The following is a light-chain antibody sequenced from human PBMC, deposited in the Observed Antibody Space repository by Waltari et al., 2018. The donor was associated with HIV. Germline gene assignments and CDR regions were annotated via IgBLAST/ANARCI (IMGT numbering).Light chain of an antibody. Sequence: QSALTQPRSVSGSPGQSVTISCTGTSSDVGRYNYVSWYQQHPGKAPKLISFDVNKRPSGFPDRFSASKSGNTASLTISGLQAEDEADYHCSSYSGTYTPVLVGGGTKLTVL. CDR3: SSYSGTYTPVL. J-gene: IGLJ2*01. CDR1: SSDVGRYNY. CDR2: DVN. V-gene: IGLV2-11*01.